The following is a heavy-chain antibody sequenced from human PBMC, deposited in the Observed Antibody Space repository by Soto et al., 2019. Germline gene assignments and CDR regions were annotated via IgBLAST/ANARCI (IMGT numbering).Heavy chain of an antibody. Sequence: QVQLQESGPGLVKPSQTLSLTCTVSGGSISSGGYYWSWIRQHPGKGLEWIGYIYYSGSTYYNPSLKSRVTIAVDTSKNQVSLTLSSGTAADTAVYYCARHVAGGITRNAFDIWGQGTMVTVSS. CDR2: IYYSGST. CDR3: ARHVAGGITRNAFDI. CDR1: GGSISSGGYY. D-gene: IGHD3-10*01. J-gene: IGHJ3*02. V-gene: IGHV4-31*03.